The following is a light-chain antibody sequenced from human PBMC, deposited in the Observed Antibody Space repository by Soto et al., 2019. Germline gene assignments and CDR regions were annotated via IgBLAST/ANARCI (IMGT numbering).Light chain of an antibody. Sequence: QSVLTQPASVSGSPGQSGTISCTGTNSEVGGYNYVSWYQQYPGKAPKVMIYDVSNRPSGVSNRFSGSKSGNTASLTISGLQAEDEADYYCSSYTSSNTLYVFGTGTKVTVL. CDR1: NSEVGGYNY. J-gene: IGLJ1*01. CDR2: DVS. CDR3: SSYTSSNTLYV. V-gene: IGLV2-14*01.